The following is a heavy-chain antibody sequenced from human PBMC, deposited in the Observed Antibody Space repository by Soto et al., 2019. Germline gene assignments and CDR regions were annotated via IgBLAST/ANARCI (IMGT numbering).Heavy chain of an antibody. CDR1: GYTFTGYY. V-gene: IGHV1-2*02. D-gene: IGHD2-21*02. CDR3: ARQLAYCGGDCFTEPVDY. CDR2: INPNSGDT. J-gene: IGHJ4*02. Sequence: QAQLVQSGAEVKKPGASVKVSCEASGYTFTGYYMHWVRQAPGQGLEWMGWINPNSGDTKYAQKFRVRVTMTRDTSITTAYMELKMLTSDDTAVYYCARQLAYCGGDCFTEPVDYWGQGTLVTVSS.